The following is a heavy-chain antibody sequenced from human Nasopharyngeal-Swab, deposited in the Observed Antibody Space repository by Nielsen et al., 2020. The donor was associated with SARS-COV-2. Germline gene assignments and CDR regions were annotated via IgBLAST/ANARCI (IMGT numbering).Heavy chain of an antibody. CDR1: GGSISGYY. V-gene: IGHV4-59*01. CDR3: ARDRPTYGMDV. CDR2: IYYTGST. J-gene: IGHJ6*02. Sequence: SETLSLTCTVSGGSISGYYWSWIRQPPGKGLEWFGNIYYTGSTQYNPSLKSLVTISIDTSKNQFSLKLSSVTAADTAVYYCARDRPTYGMDVWGRGTTVTVSS.